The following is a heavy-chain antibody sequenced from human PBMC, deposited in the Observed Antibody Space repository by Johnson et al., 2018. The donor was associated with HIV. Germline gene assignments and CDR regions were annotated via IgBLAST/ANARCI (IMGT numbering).Heavy chain of an antibody. V-gene: IGHV3-7*02. CDR1: GFTFSSYW. CDR3: AKGYIYLNYDAFDI. J-gene: IGHJ3*02. D-gene: IGHD5-18*01. CDR2: IKQDGSEK. Sequence: VQLVESGGGLVQPGGSLRLSCAASGFTFSSYWMSWVRQAPGKGLEWVVNIKQDGSEKYYADSVKGRFTISRDNSKDTLYLQMNSLRAEDTAVYYCAKGYIYLNYDAFDIWGQGTMVTVSP.